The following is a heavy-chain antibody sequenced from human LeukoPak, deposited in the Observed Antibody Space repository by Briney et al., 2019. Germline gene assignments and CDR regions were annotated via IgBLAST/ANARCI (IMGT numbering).Heavy chain of an antibody. Sequence: PGGSLRLSCAASGFTFSNYGMHWVRQAPGKGLEWVAVIWYDGSNKYYADSVKGRFTISRDNSKNTLYLQMNSLRAEDTAVYFCAKDEYSSSFFDYWGQGTLVTVSS. CDR2: IWYDGSNK. CDR1: GFTFSNYG. J-gene: IGHJ4*02. D-gene: IGHD6-13*01. CDR3: AKDEYSSSFFDY. V-gene: IGHV3-33*06.